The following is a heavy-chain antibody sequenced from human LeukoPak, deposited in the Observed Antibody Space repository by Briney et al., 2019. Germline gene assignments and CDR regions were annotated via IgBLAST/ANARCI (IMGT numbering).Heavy chain of an antibody. CDR2: IIPIFGTA. CDR1: GGTFSSYA. J-gene: IGHJ6*02. CDR3: VRGTNYYYYYGMDV. Sequence: VASVKVSCKASGGTFSSYAISWVRQAPGQGLEWMGGIIPIFGTANYAQKFQGRVTITADESTSTAYMELSSLRSEDTAVYYCVRGTNYYYYYGMDVWGQGTTVTVS. V-gene: IGHV1-69*13.